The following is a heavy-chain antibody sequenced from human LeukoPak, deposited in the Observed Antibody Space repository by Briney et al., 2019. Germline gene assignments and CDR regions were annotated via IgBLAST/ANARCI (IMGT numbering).Heavy chain of an antibody. Sequence: GESLEISCKASGFSFTNYWIGWVRQMPGKGLEGMGIIYPGDSDTRYSPSFQGQVTISAVQSISTAYLQWSSLKASDTAMYYCARRRYYDSSGYFDFWGQGTLVTVSS. CDR3: ARRRYYDSSGYFDF. J-gene: IGHJ4*02. CDR1: GFSFTNYW. D-gene: IGHD3-22*01. V-gene: IGHV5-51*01. CDR2: IYPGDSDT.